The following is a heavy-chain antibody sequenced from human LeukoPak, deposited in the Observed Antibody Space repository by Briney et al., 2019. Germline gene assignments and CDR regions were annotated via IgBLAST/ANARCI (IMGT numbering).Heavy chain of an antibody. V-gene: IGHV1-18*01. J-gene: IGHJ4*02. CDR3: ARAEVYYDSSGFLDY. CDR1: GYTFTMYG. Sequence: GASVNVSCKASGYTFTMYGISWVRQAPGQGLEWMGWISAYNGDTKNAQTLQGRVTLTTDTSTSTAYMEMRRLRSDDTAVYYCARAEVYYDSSGFLDYWGQGTLVTVSS. CDR2: ISAYNGDT. D-gene: IGHD3-22*01.